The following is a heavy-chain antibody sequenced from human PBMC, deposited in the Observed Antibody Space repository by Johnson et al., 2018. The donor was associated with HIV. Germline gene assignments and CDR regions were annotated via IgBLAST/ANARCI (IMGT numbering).Heavy chain of an antibody. D-gene: IGHD6-13*01. CDR1: GFTVSSNY. CDR2: IYSGGST. J-gene: IGHJ3*02. CDR3: VRPAAAGRDDAFDI. V-gene: IGHV3-66*02. Sequence: VQLVEAGGGVVQPGGSLRLSCEASGFTVSSNYMSWVRQAPGKGLEGVSVIYSGGSTYYADSVKGRFTISRDNSKNTLYLQMNSLRAEDTAVYYCVRPAAAGRDDAFDIWGQGTMVTVSS.